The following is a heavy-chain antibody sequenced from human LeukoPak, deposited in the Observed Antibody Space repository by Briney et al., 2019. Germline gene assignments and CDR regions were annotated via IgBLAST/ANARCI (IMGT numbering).Heavy chain of an antibody. V-gene: IGHV4-39*01. J-gene: IGHJ5*02. D-gene: IGHD3-22*01. CDR3: ARKTYYYDSSVVNWFDP. CDR2: IYYSGST. CDR1: CGSISSSSYY. Sequence: SETLSLTCAVSCGSISSSSYYWGWIRQPPGKGLEWIGSIYYSGSTYYNPSLKSRVTISVDTSKNQFSLKLSSVSATDTAVYYCARKTYYYDSSVVNWFDPWGQGTLVTVSS.